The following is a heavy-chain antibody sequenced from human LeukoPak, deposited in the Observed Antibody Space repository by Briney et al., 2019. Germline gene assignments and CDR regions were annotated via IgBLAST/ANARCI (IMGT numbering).Heavy chain of an antibody. Sequence: GASVKVSCKASGYTFTGYYMHWVRQAPGQGLEWMGRINPNSGGTNDEQKCQGRVTMTRGTSISTAYMELSRLRSDDTAVYYCARGGRWPPDYWGQGTLVTVSS. CDR3: ARGGRWPPDY. D-gene: IGHD4-23*01. CDR1: GYTFTGYY. CDR2: INPNSGGT. V-gene: IGHV1-2*06. J-gene: IGHJ4*02.